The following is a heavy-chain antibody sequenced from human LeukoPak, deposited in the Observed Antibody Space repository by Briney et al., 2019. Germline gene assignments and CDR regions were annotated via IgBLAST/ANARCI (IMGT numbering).Heavy chain of an antibody. CDR2: IIPIFGIA. V-gene: IGHV1-69*04. D-gene: IGHD5-18*01. CDR1: GGTFSSYA. Sequence: ASAKVSCKASGGTFSSYAISWVRQAPGQGLEWMGRIIPIFGIANYAQKFQGRVTITADKSTSTAYMELSSLRSEDTAVYYCARDRGGYSYGISFDYWGQGTLVTVSS. CDR3: ARDRGGYSYGISFDY. J-gene: IGHJ4*02.